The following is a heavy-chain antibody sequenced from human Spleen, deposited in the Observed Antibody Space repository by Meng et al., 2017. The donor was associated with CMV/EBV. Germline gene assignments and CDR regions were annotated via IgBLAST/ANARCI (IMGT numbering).Heavy chain of an antibody. J-gene: IGHJ6*01. CDR3: VRDHVVVVPGVIPSIYYHGMDV. V-gene: IGHV3-38-3*01. CDR2: ITGGGT. Sequence: GESLKISCAASGFTVSSNEMSWVRQAPGKGLEWVSSITGGGTYYADSRKGRFIISRDNSKNTLHLQMNSLRVDDTAVYYCVRDHVVVVPGVIPSIYYHGMDVWVKGPRSPSPQ. CDR1: GFTVSSNE. D-gene: IGHD2-21*01.